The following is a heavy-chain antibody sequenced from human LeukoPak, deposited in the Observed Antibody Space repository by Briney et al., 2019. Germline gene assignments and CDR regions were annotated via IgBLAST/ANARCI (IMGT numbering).Heavy chain of an antibody. CDR3: SRYYRYFDY. CDR1: GYTFTGYY. Sequence: ASVKVSCKASGYTFTGYYVHWVRQPPAQGLEWMGWINPNTGDTNYAQKFQGRVTMTRDTSINTAYMDLSGLRSDDTAVYYCSRYYRYFDYWGQGTLVTVSS. D-gene: IGHD3-10*01. J-gene: IGHJ4*02. V-gene: IGHV1-2*02. CDR2: INPNTGDT.